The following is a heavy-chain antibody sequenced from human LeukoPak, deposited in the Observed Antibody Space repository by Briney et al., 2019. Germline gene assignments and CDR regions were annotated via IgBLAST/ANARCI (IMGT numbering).Heavy chain of an antibody. V-gene: IGHV4-39*07. D-gene: IGHD3-22*01. CDR3: ARDRNYYDSSGYYLAHPTRNRRGHYFDY. Sequence: PSETLSPTCTVSGGSISSNSYYWGWIRQPPGKGLKWIGSIYYSGSTYYNPSLKSRVTISVDTSKNQFSLKLSSVTAADTAVYYCARDRNYYDSSGYYLAHPTRNRRGHYFDYWGQGTLVTVSS. J-gene: IGHJ4*02. CDR2: IYYSGST. CDR1: GGSISSNSYY.